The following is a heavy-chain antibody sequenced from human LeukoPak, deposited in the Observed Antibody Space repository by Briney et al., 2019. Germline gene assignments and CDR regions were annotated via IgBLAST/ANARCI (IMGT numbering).Heavy chain of an antibody. CDR1: GGSFSGYF. Sequence: SETLSLTCAVYGGSFSGYFWTWIRQPPGKGLEWIGEINHRGSTNYNPSLKSRVTISLDTSTNQISLRLSSVTAADTAVYYCARVAGYCSSTGCYHYYYSMDVWGKGTTFTVS. V-gene: IGHV4-34*01. CDR3: ARVAGYCSSTGCYHYYYSMDV. J-gene: IGHJ6*03. CDR2: INHRGST. D-gene: IGHD2-2*01.